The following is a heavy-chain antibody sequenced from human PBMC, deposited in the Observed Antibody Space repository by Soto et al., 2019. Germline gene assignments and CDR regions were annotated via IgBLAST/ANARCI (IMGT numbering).Heavy chain of an antibody. V-gene: IGHV3-48*03. D-gene: IGHD6-13*01. CDR1: GFTFSSYE. J-gene: IGHJ6*02. CDR3: ARDLAAAGTDYLYYYGMDV. Sequence: VQLVESGGGVVQPGRSLRLSCAASGFTFSSYEMNWVRQAPGKGLEWVSYISSSGSTIYYADSVKGRFTISRDNAKNSLYLQMNSLRAEDTAVYYCARDLAAAGTDYLYYYGMDVWGQGTTVTVSS. CDR2: ISSSGSTI.